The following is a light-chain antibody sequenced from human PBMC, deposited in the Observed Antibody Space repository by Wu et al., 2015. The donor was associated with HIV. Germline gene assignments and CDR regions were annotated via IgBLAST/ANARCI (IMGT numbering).Light chain of an antibody. Sequence: EIVLTQSPATLSLSPGERVTLSCRASQSVSSYLAWYQQKPGQAPRLLIYDASNRATGIPDRFSGSGSGTDFTLTISKLEPEDFAVYYCQQYGSSPPLTFGGGTKVEIK. CDR3: QQYGSSPPLT. V-gene: IGKV3-20*01. CDR2: DAS. CDR1: QSVSSY. J-gene: IGKJ4*01.